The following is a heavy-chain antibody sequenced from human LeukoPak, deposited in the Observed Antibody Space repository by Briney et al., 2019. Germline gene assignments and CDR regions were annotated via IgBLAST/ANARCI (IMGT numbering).Heavy chain of an antibody. Sequence: GGSLRLSCAASGFTFSSYWMSWVRQAPGKGLEWVANIKQDGSEKYYVDSVKGRFTISRDNARNSLYLQMNSLRAEDTAVYYCARDGDYGDAFYYYYMGVWGKGTTVTISS. V-gene: IGHV3-7*01. J-gene: IGHJ6*03. CDR2: IKQDGSEK. D-gene: IGHD4-17*01. CDR1: GFTFSSYW. CDR3: ARDGDYGDAFYYYYMGV.